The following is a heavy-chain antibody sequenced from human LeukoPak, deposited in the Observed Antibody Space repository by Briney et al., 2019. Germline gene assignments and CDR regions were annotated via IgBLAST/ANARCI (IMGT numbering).Heavy chain of an antibody. CDR1: GFTFSSYG. Sequence: GGSLRLSCAASGFTFSSYGMHWVRQARGKGLEWVAVIWYDGSNKYYADSVKGRFTISRDNSKNTLYLQMNSLRAEDTAVYYCASFFPATYDNWGQGTLVTVSS. CDR3: ASFFPATYDN. D-gene: IGHD3-3*01. CDR2: IWYDGSNK. V-gene: IGHV3-33*01. J-gene: IGHJ4*02.